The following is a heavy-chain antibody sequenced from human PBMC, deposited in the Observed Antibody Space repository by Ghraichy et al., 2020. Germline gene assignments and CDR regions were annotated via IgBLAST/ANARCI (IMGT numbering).Heavy chain of an antibody. D-gene: IGHD3-10*01. V-gene: IGHV4-34*01. CDR1: GGSFSGYY. J-gene: IGHJ6*02. CDR2: INHTGST. Sequence: SETLSLTCAVYGGSFSGYYWSWIRQPPGPGLEWIGEINHTGSTNYNPSLKSRVTISVDTSKNQFSLKLSSVTAADTAVYYCARGLRITMVRGVFYYYYGMDAWAHETTVTVS. CDR3: ARGLRITMVRGVFYYYYGMDA.